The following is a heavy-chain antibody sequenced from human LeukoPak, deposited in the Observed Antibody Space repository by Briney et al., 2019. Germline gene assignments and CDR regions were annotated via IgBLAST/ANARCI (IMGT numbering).Heavy chain of an antibody. CDR1: GYILINHG. CDR3: ARWGPSPSDY. J-gene: IGHJ4*02. D-gene: IGHD3-16*01. CDR2: ISAYNGNT. Sequence: ASVKVSCKASGYILINHGIAWVRQAPGQGLEYMGWISAYNGNTDYAQNLQGRVTMTTDTSTTTAYMELRSLTSDDTAVYYCARWGPSPSDYWGQGTLVTVSS. V-gene: IGHV1-18*01.